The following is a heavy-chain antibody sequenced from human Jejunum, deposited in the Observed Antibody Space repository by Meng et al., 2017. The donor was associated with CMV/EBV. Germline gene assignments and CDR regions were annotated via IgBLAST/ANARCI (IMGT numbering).Heavy chain of an antibody. Sequence: SGFTFSTFWMLWVRQIPGKGLVWVSRINGDGSSISYADPVKGRFTISRDNAKNTLFLQMNSLRAEDTAIYYCARKGYDFAAAFDVWGQGAMVTVSS. J-gene: IGHJ3*01. CDR3: ARKGYDFAAAFDV. V-gene: IGHV3-74*01. D-gene: IGHD5-12*01. CDR1: GFTFSTFW. CDR2: INGDGSSI.